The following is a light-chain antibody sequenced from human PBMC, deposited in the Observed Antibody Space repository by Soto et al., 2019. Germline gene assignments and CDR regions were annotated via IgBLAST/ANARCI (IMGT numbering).Light chain of an antibody. Sequence: IVLTQSPGTLSLSLGERATLACMASQSVSNTYLAWYQQKPGQAPRLLIYGASNRATGIPDRFSGSGSGTDFTLTISRLEPEDFAVYYCQQYGSSVFFGGGTKVDI. CDR2: GAS. V-gene: IGKV3-20*01. J-gene: IGKJ4*01. CDR1: QSVSNTY. CDR3: QQYGSSVF.